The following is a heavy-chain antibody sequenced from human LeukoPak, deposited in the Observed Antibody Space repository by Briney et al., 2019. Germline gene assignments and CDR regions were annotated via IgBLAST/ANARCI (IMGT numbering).Heavy chain of an antibody. CDR2: INHSGST. D-gene: IGHD1-26*01. V-gene: IGHV4-34*01. CDR3: ARDKGGYSGSYYYDY. J-gene: IGHJ4*02. CDR1: GGSFSGYY. Sequence: KPSETLSLTCAVYGGSFSGYYWSWIRQPPGKGLEWIGEINHSGSTNYNPSLKSRVTISVDTSKNQFSLRLSSVTAADTAVYYCARDKGGYSGSYYYDYWGQGTLVTVSS.